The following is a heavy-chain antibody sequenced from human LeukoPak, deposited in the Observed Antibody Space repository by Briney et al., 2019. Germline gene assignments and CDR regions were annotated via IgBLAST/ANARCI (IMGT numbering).Heavy chain of an antibody. CDR3: ASRNDILTGYVFDF. D-gene: IGHD3-9*01. CDR2: IYYSGST. V-gene: IGHV4-39*01. Sequence: SETLSLACTVSGGSVSSSIYYWGWIRQPPGKGLEWIGSIYYSGSTSYNPSLKSRVTISVDTSKNQFSLKLTSVTAADTAVYYCASRNDILTGYVFDFWGQGTLVTVSS. J-gene: IGHJ4*02. CDR1: GGSVSSSIYY.